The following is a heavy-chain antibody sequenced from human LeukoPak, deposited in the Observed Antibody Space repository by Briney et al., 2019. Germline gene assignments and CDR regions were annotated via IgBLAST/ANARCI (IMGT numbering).Heavy chain of an antibody. V-gene: IGHV1-69*13. D-gene: IGHD6-19*01. CDR1: GGTFSSYA. J-gene: IGHJ4*02. Sequence: SVKVSCKASGGTFSSYAISWVRQAPGQGLEWMGGIIPIFGTANYAQKFQGRVTITADESTSTAYMELSSLRSEDTAVYYCAGDVRPASSEPFIFDYWGQGTLVTVSS. CDR2: IIPIFGTA. CDR3: AGDVRPASSEPFIFDY.